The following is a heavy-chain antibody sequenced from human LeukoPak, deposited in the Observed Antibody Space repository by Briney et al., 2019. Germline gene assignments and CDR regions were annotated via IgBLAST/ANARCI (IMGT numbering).Heavy chain of an antibody. CDR2: INHSGST. CDR1: GGSFSGYY. CDR3: ARPRGYYYDSSGPNVFDI. V-gene: IGHV4-34*01. D-gene: IGHD3-22*01. J-gene: IGHJ3*02. Sequence: SETLSLTCAVYGGSFSGYYWSWIRQPPGKGLEWIGEINHSGSTNYNPSLKSRVTISVDKSKNQFSLKLSSVTAADTAVYYCARPRGYYYDSSGPNVFDIWGQGTMVTVSS.